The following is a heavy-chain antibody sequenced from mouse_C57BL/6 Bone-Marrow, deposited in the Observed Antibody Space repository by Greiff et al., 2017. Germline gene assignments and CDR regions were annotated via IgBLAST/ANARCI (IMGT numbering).Heavy chain of an antibody. CDR1: GYTFTSYD. D-gene: IGHD1-1*01. V-gene: IGHV1-85*01. CDR2: IYPRDGST. J-gene: IGHJ1*03. Sequence: QVQLQQSGPELVKPGASVKLSCKASGYTFTSYDINWVKQRPGQGLEWIGWIYPRDGSTTYNEKFKGKATLTVDTSSSTAYMELHSLTSEDSAVSFCARDYGSSYWYFDVWGTGTTVTVSS. CDR3: ARDYGSSYWYFDV.